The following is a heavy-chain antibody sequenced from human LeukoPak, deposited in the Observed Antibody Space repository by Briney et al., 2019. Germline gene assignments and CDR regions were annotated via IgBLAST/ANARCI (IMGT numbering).Heavy chain of an antibody. CDR1: GYTFTSYG. V-gene: IGHV1-18*01. CDR2: ISAYNGNT. CDR3: ARRCGGDCYFYYDSSGYYSEDY. D-gene: IGHD3-22*01. J-gene: IGHJ4*02. Sequence: ASVKVSCKASGYTFTSYGISWVRQAPGQGLEWMGWISAYNGNTNYAQKLQGRVTMTTDTSTSTAYMELRSLRSDDTAVYYCARRCGGDCYFYYDSSGYYSEDYRGQGTLVTVSS.